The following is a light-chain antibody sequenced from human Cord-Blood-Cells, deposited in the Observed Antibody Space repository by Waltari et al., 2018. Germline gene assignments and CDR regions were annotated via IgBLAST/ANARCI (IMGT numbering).Light chain of an antibody. J-gene: IGLJ3*02. CDR2: EGS. CDR3: CSYAGSSTWV. CDR1: SSDVGSYKL. V-gene: IGLV2-23*01. Sequence: QSALTPPASVSGSPGQSITIPCTGTSSDVGSYKLVSWYQQHPGKAPKLMIYEGSKRPSGVSNRFSGSKSGNTASLTISGLQAEDEADYYCCSYAGSSTWVFGGGTKLTVL.